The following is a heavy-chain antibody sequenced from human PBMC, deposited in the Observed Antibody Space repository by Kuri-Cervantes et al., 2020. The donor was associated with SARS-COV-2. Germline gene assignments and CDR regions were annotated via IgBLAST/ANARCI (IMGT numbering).Heavy chain of an antibody. CDR1: GGSFSGYY. D-gene: IGHD3-10*01. J-gene: IGHJ4*02. CDR3: ARGRGYYYGSGSV. Sequence: SETLSLTCAVYGGSFSGYYWSWIRQPPGKGLEWIGEINHSGSTNYNPSLKSRVTISVDTSKNQFSLKLSSVTAADTAVYYCARGRGYYYGSGSVWGQETLVTVSS. V-gene: IGHV4-34*01. CDR2: INHSGST.